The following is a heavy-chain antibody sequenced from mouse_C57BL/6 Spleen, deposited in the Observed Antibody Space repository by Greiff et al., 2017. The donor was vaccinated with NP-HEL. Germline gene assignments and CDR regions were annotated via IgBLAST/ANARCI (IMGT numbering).Heavy chain of an antibody. CDR3: ARSEIYYGNYGYFDV. D-gene: IGHD2-1*01. J-gene: IGHJ1*03. CDR1: GYTFTSYT. CDR2: INPSSGYT. Sequence: QVHVKQSGAELARPGASVKMSCKASGYTFTSYTMHWVKQRPGQGLEWIGYINPSSGYTKYNQKFKDKATLTADKSSSTAYMQLSSLTSEDSAVYYCARSEIYYGNYGYFDVWGTGTTVTVSS. V-gene: IGHV1-4*01.